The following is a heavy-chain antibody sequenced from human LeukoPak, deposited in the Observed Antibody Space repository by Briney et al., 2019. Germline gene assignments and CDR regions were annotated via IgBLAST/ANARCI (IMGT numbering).Heavy chain of an antibody. V-gene: IGHV1-69*05. Sequence: SVKVSCKASGGTFSSYAISWVRQAPGQGLEWMGAIIPIFGTANYAQKFQGRVTITTDESTSTAYMELSSLRSEDTAVYYCARDNPYGGYGSGAFDIWGQGTMVTVSS. J-gene: IGHJ3*02. CDR2: IIPIFGTA. CDR1: GGTFSSYA. CDR3: ARDNPYGGYGSGAFDI. D-gene: IGHD5-12*01.